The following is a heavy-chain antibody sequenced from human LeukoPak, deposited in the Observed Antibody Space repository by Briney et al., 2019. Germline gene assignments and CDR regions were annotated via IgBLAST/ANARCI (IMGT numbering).Heavy chain of an antibody. CDR1: GGSFSGYY. V-gene: IGHV4-34*01. Sequence: SETLSLSCAVYGGSFSGYYWSWIRQPPGKGLEWVGEINHSGSTNYNPSLKSRVTISVDTSKNPFPLKLSSVTAADTAVYYCASRDYYDSSGYYVDAFDIWGQGTMVTVSS. D-gene: IGHD3-22*01. CDR3: ASRDYYDSSGYYVDAFDI. J-gene: IGHJ3*02. CDR2: INHSGST.